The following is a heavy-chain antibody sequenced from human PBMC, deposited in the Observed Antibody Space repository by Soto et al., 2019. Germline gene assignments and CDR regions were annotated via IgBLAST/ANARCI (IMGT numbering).Heavy chain of an antibody. V-gene: IGHV3-23*01. CDR2: IGGSDGRT. CDR3: AKGSNCDVLVAFVSGSGFDP. Sequence: EARLLESGGGFVQPGGSLRLSCAASGLTFSNYAMSWVRQSPGKGLQWVSAIGGSDGRTYYADFARGLFTISRDNSKKTLYLHLSSLTVEDTAVYYCAKGSNCDVLVAFVSGSGFDPWGQGTLVTVSS. D-gene: IGHD3-9*01. CDR1: GLTFSNYA. J-gene: IGHJ5*02.